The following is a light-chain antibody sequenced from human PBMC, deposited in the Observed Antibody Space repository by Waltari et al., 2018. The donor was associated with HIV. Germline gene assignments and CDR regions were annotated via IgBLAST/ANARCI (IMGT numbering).Light chain of an antibody. CDR2: EDN. CDR1: NSNVETNY. J-gene: IGLJ3*02. CDR3: GTWDSSLSAAV. Sequence: QSVLTQPPSVSAAPGQKVTISCSGSNSNVETNYVSWYQHLPGTAPKLLIYEDNMRPSGIPDRFSGYKSGTSATLDISGIQTGDEADYYCGTWDSSLSAAVFGAGTKLAVL. V-gene: IGLV1-51*02.